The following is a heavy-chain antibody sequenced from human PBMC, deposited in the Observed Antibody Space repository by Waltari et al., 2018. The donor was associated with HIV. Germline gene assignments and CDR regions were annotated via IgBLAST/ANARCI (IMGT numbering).Heavy chain of an antibody. D-gene: IGHD3-3*01. CDR3: ARETQKLYDSGY. CDR2: IYYSGST. J-gene: IGHJ4*02. Sequence: QLQLQESGPGRVKPSETLSLTCTVSGGSISSSSDYWGWIRQPPGKGLEWIGSIYYSGSTYYNPSLKCRITISVATAKNHFSLKLRSVTAADTSVYYCARETQKLYDSGYWGQGTLFTVSS. V-gene: IGHV4-39*07. CDR1: GGSISSSSDY.